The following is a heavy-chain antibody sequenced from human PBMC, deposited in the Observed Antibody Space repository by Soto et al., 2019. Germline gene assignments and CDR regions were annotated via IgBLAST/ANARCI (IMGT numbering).Heavy chain of an antibody. CDR3: ARDWASGSPARY. V-gene: IGHV1-69*01. D-gene: IGHD1-26*01. CDR2: IIPIFGTA. J-gene: IGHJ4*02. CDR1: GGTVSSYA. Sequence: QVQLVQSGAEVKKPWASVKVSCKASGGTVSSYAISWVRQAPGQGLEWMGGIIPIFGTANYAQKFQGRVTITADESTSTAYMELSSLRSEDTAVYYCARDWASGSPARYWGQGTLVTVSS.